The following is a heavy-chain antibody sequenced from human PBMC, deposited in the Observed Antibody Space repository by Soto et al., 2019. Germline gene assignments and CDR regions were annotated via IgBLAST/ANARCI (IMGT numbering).Heavy chain of an antibody. CDR3: AREILRYFDWLSPAGVFDY. CDR2: INHSGST. J-gene: IGHJ4*02. CDR1: GGSFSGYY. V-gene: IGHV4-34*01. D-gene: IGHD3-9*01. Sequence: SSETLSLTCAVYGGSFSGYYWSWIRQPPGKGLEWIGEINHSGSTNYNPSLKSRVTISVDTSKNQFSLKLSSVTAADTAVYYCAREILRYFDWLSPAGVFDYWGQGTLVTVSS.